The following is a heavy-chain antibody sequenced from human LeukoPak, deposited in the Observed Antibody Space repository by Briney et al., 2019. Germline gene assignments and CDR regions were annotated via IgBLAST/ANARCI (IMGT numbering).Heavy chain of an antibody. J-gene: IGHJ6*02. V-gene: IGHV3-21*01. CDR1: GFTFSRYS. CDR3: ARVPGGVRYWDYYYGMDV. Sequence: GALRLFCAASGFTFSRYSNELVRPASREGPEVVSSNKNSSSYIYYADSVKGRFTISRDNAKNSLYLQMNSLRAEDTAVYYCARVPGGVRYWDYYYGMDVWGQGTMVTVSS. CDR2: NKNSSSYI. D-gene: IGHD3-9*01.